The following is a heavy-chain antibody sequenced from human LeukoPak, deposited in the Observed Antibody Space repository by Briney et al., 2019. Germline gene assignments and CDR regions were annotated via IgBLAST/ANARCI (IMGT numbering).Heavy chain of an antibody. J-gene: IGHJ4*02. D-gene: IGHD5-12*01. CDR3: AKGEWLRSRRSYFDY. V-gene: IGHV3-30*18. CDR2: ISYDGSNK. Sequence: GGSLRLSCAASGFTFSSYAMSWVRQAPGKGLEWVAVISYDGSNKYYADSVKGRFTISRDNSKNTLYLQMNSLRAEDTAVYYCAKGEWLRSRRSYFDYWGQGTLVTVSS. CDR1: GFTFSSYA.